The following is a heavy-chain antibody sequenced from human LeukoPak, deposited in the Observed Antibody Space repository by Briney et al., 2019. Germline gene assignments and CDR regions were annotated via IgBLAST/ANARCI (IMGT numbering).Heavy chain of an antibody. CDR3: AKCDSGGYHLYYFDY. J-gene: IGHJ4*02. Sequence: GGSLRLSCAASRFTFSSYAMSWVRQAPGRGLEWVSAIGGTGASTYYADSVKGRFTISRDNSKNTLYLQMNSLRAEDTAVYYCAKCDSGGYHLYYFDYWGQGTLVTVSS. CDR2: IGGTGAST. V-gene: IGHV3-23*01. D-gene: IGHD3-22*01. CDR1: RFTFSSYA.